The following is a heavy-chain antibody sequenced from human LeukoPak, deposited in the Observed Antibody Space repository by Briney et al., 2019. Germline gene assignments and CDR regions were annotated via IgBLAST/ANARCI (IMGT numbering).Heavy chain of an antibody. D-gene: IGHD6-13*01. CDR3: ATGQQLGRAGYDAFDI. CDR1: GYTLTELS. CDR2: FDPEDGET. J-gene: IGHJ3*02. Sequence: GASVKVSCKVSGYTLTELSMQWVRQAPGKGLEWMAGFDPEDGETIYAQKFQGRVTMTEDTSTDTAYMELSSLRSEDTAVYYCATGQQLGRAGYDAFDIWGQGTMVTVSS. V-gene: IGHV1-24*01.